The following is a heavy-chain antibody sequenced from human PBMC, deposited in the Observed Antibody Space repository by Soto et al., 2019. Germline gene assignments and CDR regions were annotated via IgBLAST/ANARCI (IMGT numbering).Heavy chain of an antibody. J-gene: IGHJ6*02. D-gene: IGHD2-2*01. CDR1: GGTISSFA. V-gene: IGHV1-69*01. CDR2: IIPIFGPA. Sequence: QVQLVQSGAEVKKAGSSVKVSCKASGGTISSFAISWVRQAPGQGLEWMGGIIPIFGPANYAQKFQGRVTITADESTSTAYMELSSLTSDDTAVYYCARDSTCCSRTRCSSTNYYYYYGMDVWGQGTTVTVAS. CDR3: ARDSTCCSRTRCSSTNYYYYYGMDV.